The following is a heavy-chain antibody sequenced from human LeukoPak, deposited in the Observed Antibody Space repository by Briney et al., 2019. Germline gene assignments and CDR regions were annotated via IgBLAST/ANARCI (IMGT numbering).Heavy chain of an antibody. D-gene: IGHD2-15*01. CDR2: IASSGSAI. Sequence: GGSLRLSCAASGFPLSSYSINWVRQAPGKGLEWVSYIASSGSAIYYVDSVKGRFTVSRDNAKTSLSLQMNSPRAEDTAVYYCVRVKGSYFDYWGQGALVTVSS. J-gene: IGHJ4*02. CDR3: VRVKGSYFDY. CDR1: GFPLSSYS. V-gene: IGHV3-48*01.